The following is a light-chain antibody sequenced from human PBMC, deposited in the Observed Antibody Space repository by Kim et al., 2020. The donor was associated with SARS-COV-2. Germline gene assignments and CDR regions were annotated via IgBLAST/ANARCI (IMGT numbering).Light chain of an antibody. Sequence: ASVGDRVTSTCRASQGISNYLAWYQQKPGKVPKLLIYAASTLQSGVPSRFSGSGSGTDFTLTISSLQPEDVAAYYCQKYNSAPPTFGGGTKVEIK. CDR1: QGISNY. J-gene: IGKJ4*01. CDR2: AAS. V-gene: IGKV1-27*01. CDR3: QKYNSAPPT.